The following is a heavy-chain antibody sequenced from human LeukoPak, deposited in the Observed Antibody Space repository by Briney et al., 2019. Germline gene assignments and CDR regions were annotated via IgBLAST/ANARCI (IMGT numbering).Heavy chain of an antibody. CDR2: INHSGST. D-gene: IGHD4-23*01. Sequence: TSETLSLTCAVYGGSFSGYYWSWLRQPPGKGLEWIGEINHSGSTNYNPSLKSRVTISRDMSTNQFSLKMTSVTAADTAVYFCARDMGAPDYGSYSVDYWGQGTLVTVSS. CDR3: ARDMGAPDYGSYSVDY. J-gene: IGHJ4*02. CDR1: GGSFSGYY. V-gene: IGHV4-34*01.